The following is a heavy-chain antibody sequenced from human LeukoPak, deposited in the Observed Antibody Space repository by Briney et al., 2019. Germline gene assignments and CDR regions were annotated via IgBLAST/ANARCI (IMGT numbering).Heavy chain of an antibody. CDR3: ARDRASYDFWSAFDP. Sequence: ASVKVSCKASGYTFTSYGISWVRQAPGQGLEWMGWISAYNGNTNYAQELQGRVTMTTDTSTSTAYMELRSLRSDDTAVYYCARDRASYDFWSAFDPWGQGTLVTVSS. J-gene: IGHJ5*02. CDR1: GYTFTSYG. V-gene: IGHV1-18*01. CDR2: ISAYNGNT. D-gene: IGHD3-3*01.